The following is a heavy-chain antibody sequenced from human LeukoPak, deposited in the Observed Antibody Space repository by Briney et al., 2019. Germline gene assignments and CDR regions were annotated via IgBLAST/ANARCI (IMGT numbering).Heavy chain of an antibody. J-gene: IGHJ4*02. V-gene: IGHV3-23*01. CDR2: FSGSGGST. CDR1: GFTFSSYA. CDR3: ARPYYDYVWGSYEDY. Sequence: GGSLRLSCAASGFTFSSYAMSWVRQAPGKGLEWVSTFSGSGGSTHYADSVKGRFTISRDNSKNTLYLQMNSLRAEDTAVYYCARPYYDYVWGSYEDYWGQGTLVTVSS. D-gene: IGHD3-16*01.